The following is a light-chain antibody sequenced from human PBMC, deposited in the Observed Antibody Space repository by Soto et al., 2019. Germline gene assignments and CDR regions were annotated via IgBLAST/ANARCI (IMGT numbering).Light chain of an antibody. CDR3: QQYNMLYT. Sequence: IQMTQSPSTLSASVGDRVTITCRASQSISSWLAWYQQKPGKAPKLLIYKASSLESGVPSRFSGSRSGTEFTLTISSLQPDDFASYCCQQYNMLYTFGQGTKLE. J-gene: IGKJ2*01. V-gene: IGKV1-5*03. CDR1: QSISSW. CDR2: KAS.